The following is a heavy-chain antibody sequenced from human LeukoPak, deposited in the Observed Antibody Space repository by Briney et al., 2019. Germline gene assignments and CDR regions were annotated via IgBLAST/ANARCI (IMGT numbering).Heavy chain of an antibody. CDR1: GFTFSSYA. J-gene: IGHJ4*02. Sequence: GGSLRLSCAASGFTFSSYAMHWVRQAPGKGLEWVAVISYDGSNKYYADSVKGRFTISRDNSKNPLYVQMNSLRAEDTAVYYCARDGDFWSGYSPLAFDYWGQGTLVTVSS. CDR3: ARDGDFWSGYSPLAFDY. CDR2: ISYDGSNK. D-gene: IGHD3-3*01. V-gene: IGHV3-30-3*01.